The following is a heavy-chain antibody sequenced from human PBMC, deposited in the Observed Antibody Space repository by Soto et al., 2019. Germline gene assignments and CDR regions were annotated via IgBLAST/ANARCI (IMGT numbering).Heavy chain of an antibody. V-gene: IGHV4-4*02. J-gene: IGHJ6*02. D-gene: IGHD3-10*01. CDR2: IYHSGST. Sequence: SETLSLTCAVSGDSISSFNWWRWVRQSPGKGLEWIAEIYHSGSTNYNPSLMSRVTISVDNSNNQFSLRLNSVTAADTAVYYCALRRVLGVSRKHNYGYPMDVWGQGTTVTVSS. CDR3: ALRRVLGVSRKHNYGYPMDV. CDR1: GDSISSFNW.